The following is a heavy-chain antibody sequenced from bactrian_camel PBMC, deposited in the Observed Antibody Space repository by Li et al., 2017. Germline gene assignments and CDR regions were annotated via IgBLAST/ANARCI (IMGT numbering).Heavy chain of an antibody. J-gene: IGHJ3*01. CDR3: AADHADFMALVAKGTWSTCEDVKRSLGA. CDR1: GYTIGRSC. CDR2: IEGDGST. D-gene: IGHD6*01. Sequence: HVQLVESGGGSVQAGGSLRLSFVASGYTIGRSCMAWFRQALGKEREAVAAIEGDGSTAYADSVVGRFTISQDNAKNTVYLQMASLKPEDTAVYYCAADHADFMALVAKGTWSTCEDVKRSLGAWGQGTQVTVS. V-gene: IGHV3S53*01.